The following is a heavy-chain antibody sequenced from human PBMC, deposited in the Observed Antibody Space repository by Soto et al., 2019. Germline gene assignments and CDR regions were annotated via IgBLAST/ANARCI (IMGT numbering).Heavy chain of an antibody. CDR3: ARDLTIVPATHPRSENYGMDV. CDR1: GYSFTSYG. J-gene: IGHJ6*02. V-gene: IGHV1-18*01. D-gene: IGHD2-2*01. Sequence: GASVKVSCKASGYSFTSYGISWVRRAPGQGLEWMGWVSPYNGHTQFAQRFQGRVTMTTDTSTKTAYMELRNLRSDDTAHYYCARDLTIVPATHPRSENYGMDVWGQGTTVTVSS. CDR2: VSPYNGHT.